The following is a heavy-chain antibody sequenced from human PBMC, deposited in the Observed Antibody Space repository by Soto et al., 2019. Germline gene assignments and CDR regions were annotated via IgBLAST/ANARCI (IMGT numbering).Heavy chain of an antibody. CDR2: ISWNGGSV. V-gene: IGHV3-9*01. Sequence: EVKLVESGGGLVQPGRSLRLSCATSGFTFDNYAMHWVRQAPGTGLEWVSSISWNGGSVGYADSVTGRLPISRDNAKNSLYLQMNGLRAEDTAFYYCAKAATSLVVATNPFEYWGQGTLVTVTS. CDR1: GFTFDNYA. CDR3: AKAATSLVVATNPFEY. D-gene: IGHD2-15*01. J-gene: IGHJ4*02.